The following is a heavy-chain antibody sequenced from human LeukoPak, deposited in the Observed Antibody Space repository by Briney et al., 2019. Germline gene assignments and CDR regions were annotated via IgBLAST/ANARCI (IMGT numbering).Heavy chain of an antibody. CDR2: ISGSGGST. Sequence: PGGSLRLSCAASGFTFSSYAMSWVRQAPGKGLEWVSDISGSGGSTYYADSVKGRFTISRDNSKNTLYLQMNSLRAEDTAVYYCAKPFGNIVVVPAAPLGYWCQGTLVTVSS. J-gene: IGHJ1*01. CDR3: AKPFGNIVVVPAAPLGY. CDR1: GFTFSSYA. V-gene: IGHV3-23*01. D-gene: IGHD2-2*01.